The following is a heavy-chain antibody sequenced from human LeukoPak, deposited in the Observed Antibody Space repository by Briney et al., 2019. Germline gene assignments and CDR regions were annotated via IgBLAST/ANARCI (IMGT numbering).Heavy chain of an antibody. Sequence: GGSLRLSCAASGFTFSDSYMSWIRQAPGKGLEWVSAISGSGGSTYYADSVKGRFTTSRDNAKNTLYLQMNSLRAEDTAVYYCARAGGYCSSTSCYNWFDPWGQGTLVTVSS. CDR2: ISGSGGST. D-gene: IGHD2-2*01. V-gene: IGHV3-23*01. CDR1: GFTFSDSY. CDR3: ARAGGYCSSTSCYNWFDP. J-gene: IGHJ5*02.